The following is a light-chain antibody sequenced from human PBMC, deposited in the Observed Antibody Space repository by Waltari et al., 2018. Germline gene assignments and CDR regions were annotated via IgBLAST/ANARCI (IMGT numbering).Light chain of an antibody. Sequence: EIVLTQSPGTLSWSPGERATLSCRASEFVGNDYLAWYQQKPGQAPRLLIYDASRRATGTPDRFSGSGSGTDFSHTISRLEPEDFAVYYCQQYYSSPWTFGQGTKVDI. CDR3: QQYYSSPWT. CDR2: DAS. V-gene: IGKV3-20*01. CDR1: EFVGNDY. J-gene: IGKJ1*01.